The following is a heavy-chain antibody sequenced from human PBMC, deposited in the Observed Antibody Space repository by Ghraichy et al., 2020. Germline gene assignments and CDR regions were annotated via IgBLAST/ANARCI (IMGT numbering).Heavy chain of an antibody. J-gene: IGHJ4*02. Sequence: GGSLRLSCAASGFTFSSYWMSWVRQASGKGLEWVANIKQDGSEKYYVDSVKGRFTISRDNAKNSLYLQMNSLRAEDTAVYYCARGRFGEFAYCDYWGQGTLVTVSS. CDR3: ARGRFGEFAYCDY. CDR1: GFTFSSYW. V-gene: IGHV3-7*01. D-gene: IGHD3-10*01. CDR2: IKQDGSEK.